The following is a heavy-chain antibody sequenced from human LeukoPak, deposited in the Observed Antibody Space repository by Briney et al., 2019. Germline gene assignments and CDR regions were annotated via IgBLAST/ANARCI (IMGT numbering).Heavy chain of an antibody. D-gene: IGHD2-2*01. CDR3: ARADGTNYYYYGMDV. J-gene: IGHJ6*02. CDR2: IHYSGST. V-gene: IGHV4-59*01. Sequence: SETLSLTCTVSGGSISGYYWTWIRQSPGKGLEWIGFIHYSGSTNYNPSLKSRVTISLDTSKSQFSLKPSSVTAADTAVYYCARADGTNYYYYGMDVWGQGTTVTVSS. CDR1: GGSISGYY.